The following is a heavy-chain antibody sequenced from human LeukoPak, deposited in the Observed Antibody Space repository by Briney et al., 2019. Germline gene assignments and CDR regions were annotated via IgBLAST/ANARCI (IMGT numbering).Heavy chain of an antibody. V-gene: IGHV3-66*01. CDR3: ARLYWGYSSGYSVDY. J-gene: IGHJ4*02. D-gene: IGHD3-22*01. CDR2: ISSAGTT. CDR1: GFTVSSSY. Sequence: PGGSLRLSCAASGFTVSSSYMSWVRQAPGKGLEWVSIISSAGTTYYADSVKGRFTISRDNSKNTLYLQMNSLRAEDTAVYYCARLYWGYSSGYSVDYWGQGTLVTVSS.